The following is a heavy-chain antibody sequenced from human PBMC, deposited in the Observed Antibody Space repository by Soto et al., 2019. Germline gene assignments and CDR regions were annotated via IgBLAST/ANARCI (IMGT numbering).Heavy chain of an antibody. V-gene: IGHV4-39*01. CDR3: ARPQAEHSSSWLYNWFDP. CDR1: GGSISGSSYY. CDR2: IYYSGST. J-gene: IGHJ5*02. Sequence: QLQLQESGPGLVKPSETLSLTCTVSGGSISGSSYYWGWIRQPPGKGLEWIGSIYYSGSTYYNPSLKSRVTISVDTSKNQFSLKLSSVTAADTAVYYGARPQAEHSSSWLYNWFDPWGQGTLVTVSS. D-gene: IGHD6-13*01.